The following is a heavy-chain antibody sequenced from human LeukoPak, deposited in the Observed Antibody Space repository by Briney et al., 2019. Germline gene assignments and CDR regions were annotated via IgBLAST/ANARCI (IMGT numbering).Heavy chain of an antibody. D-gene: IGHD2-15*01. Sequence: SETLSLTCTVSGGSISSGRNYWAWIRQPAGRGLEWVGRIYIFSGSTNYNPSLKSRVTISVDTSKNQFSLKPTSVTAADTAVYYCARVDGSCSGGSCPSGNWFDPWGQGTLVTVSS. CDR1: GGSISSGRNY. CDR3: ARVDGSCSGGSCPSGNWFDP. V-gene: IGHV4-61*02. CDR2: IYIFSGST. J-gene: IGHJ5*02.